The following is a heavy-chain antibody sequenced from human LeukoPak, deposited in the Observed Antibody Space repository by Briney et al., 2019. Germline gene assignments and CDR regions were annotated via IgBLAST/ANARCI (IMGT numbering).Heavy chain of an antibody. D-gene: IGHD3-22*01. CDR3: ATSGYPYNAFDI. Sequence: ASVKVSCKASGYTFTGYYMHWVRQAPGQGLEWMGWIKADSGGTNYAQRFQGRVTMTRGTSISTAYMDLSRLRSDDTAVYHCATSGYPYNAFDIWGQGTMVTVSS. CDR2: IKADSGGT. V-gene: IGHV1-2*02. CDR1: GYTFTGYY. J-gene: IGHJ3*02.